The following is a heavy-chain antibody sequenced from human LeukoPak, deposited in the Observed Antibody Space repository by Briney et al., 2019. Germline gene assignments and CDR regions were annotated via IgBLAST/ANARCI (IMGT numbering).Heavy chain of an antibody. V-gene: IGHV3-30-3*01. CDR3: ASQSVAGPAAWFDP. Sequence: PGGSLRLSCAASGFTFSSYAMHWVRQAPRKGLEWVAVISYDGSNKYYADSVKGRFTISRDNSKNTLYLQMNSLRAEDTAVYYCASQSVAGPAAWFDPWGQGTLVTVSS. D-gene: IGHD6-19*01. CDR1: GFTFSSYA. J-gene: IGHJ5*02. CDR2: ISYDGSNK.